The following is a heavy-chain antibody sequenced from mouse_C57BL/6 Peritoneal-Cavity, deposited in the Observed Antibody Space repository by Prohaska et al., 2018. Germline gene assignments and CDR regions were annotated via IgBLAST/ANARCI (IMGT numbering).Heavy chain of an antibody. J-gene: IGHJ3*01. CDR2: IYPGDGDT. CDR1: GYAFSSSW. Sequence: PGASVKISCKASGYAFSSSWMNWVKQRPGTGLEWIGRIYPGDGDTNYNGKFKGKATLTADKSSSTAYMQLSSLTSEDSAVYFCARGEGAWFAYWGQGTLVTVSA. CDR3: ARGEGAWFAY. V-gene: IGHV1-82*01.